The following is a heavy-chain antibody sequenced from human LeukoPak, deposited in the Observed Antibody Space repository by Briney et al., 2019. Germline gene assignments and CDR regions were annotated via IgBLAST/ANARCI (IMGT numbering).Heavy chain of an antibody. CDR2: FYYSGST. Sequence: SETLSLTCTVSGGSISSSSYYWGWIRQPPGKGLEWIGSFYYSGSTYYNPSLKSRVTISVDTSKNQFSLKLSSVTAADTAVYYCARHPREEEWLLKSHVDYWGQGTLVTVSS. D-gene: IGHD3-3*01. CDR3: ARHPREEEWLLKSHVDY. V-gene: IGHV4-39*01. CDR1: GGSISSSSYY. J-gene: IGHJ4*02.